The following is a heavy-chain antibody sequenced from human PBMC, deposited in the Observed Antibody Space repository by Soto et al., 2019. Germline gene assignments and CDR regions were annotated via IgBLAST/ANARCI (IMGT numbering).Heavy chain of an antibody. D-gene: IGHD6-13*01. Sequence: QVQLQESGPGLMKSSETLSLTCTVSGDSISDYYWSWIRQPPGKGLEWIGYIYYSGSTNYNPSLKSRVTRSVDTSKNQFSLKLSSVTAADTAVYYCARDLFYSSRGHFGVWGQGALVTVSS. CDR1: GDSISDYY. J-gene: IGHJ4*02. V-gene: IGHV4-59*01. CDR3: ARDLFYSSRGHFGV. CDR2: IYYSGST.